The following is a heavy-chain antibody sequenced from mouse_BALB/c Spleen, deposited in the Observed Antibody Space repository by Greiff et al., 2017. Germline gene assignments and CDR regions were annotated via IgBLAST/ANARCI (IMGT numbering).Heavy chain of an antibody. CDR3: ARSGTGTFYAMDY. D-gene: IGHD4-1*01. CDR2: ISSGSSTI. V-gene: IGHV5-17*02. CDR1: GFTFSSFG. J-gene: IGHJ4*01. Sequence: EVQRVESGGGLVQPGGSRKLSCAASGFTFSSFGMHWVRQAPEKGLEWVAYISSGSSTIYYADTVKGRFTISRDNPKNTLFLQMTSLRSEDTAMYYCARSGTGTFYAMDYWGQGTSVTVSS.